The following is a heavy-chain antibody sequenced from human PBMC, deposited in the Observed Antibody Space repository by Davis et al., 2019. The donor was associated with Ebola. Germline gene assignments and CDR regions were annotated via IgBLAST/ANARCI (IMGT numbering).Heavy chain of an antibody. D-gene: IGHD4-23*01. CDR3: ARDRNYYGGALDY. J-gene: IGHJ4*02. CDR1: GFTFSSYW. Sequence: GESLKISCAASGFTFSSYWMSWVRQAPGKGLEWVANIKQDGSEKYYVDSVKGRFTISRDNTKKSPYLQMNSLRAEDTAVYYCARDRNYYGGALDYWGQGTLVTVSS. V-gene: IGHV3-7*01. CDR2: IKQDGSEK.